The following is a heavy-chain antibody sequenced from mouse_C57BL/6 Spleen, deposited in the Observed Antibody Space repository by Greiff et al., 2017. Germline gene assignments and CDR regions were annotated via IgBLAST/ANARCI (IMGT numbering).Heavy chain of an antibody. CDR2: INPNNGGT. V-gene: IGHV1-26*01. D-gene: IGHD2-4*01. CDR3: ARLYDYHYYAMDY. Sequence: VQLKQSGPELVKPGASVKISCKASGYTFTDYYMNWVKQSHGKSLEWIGDINPNNGGTSYNQKFKGKATLTVDKSSSTAYMELRSLTSEDSAVYYCARLYDYHYYAMDYWGQGTSVTVSS. CDR1: GYTFTDYY. J-gene: IGHJ4*01.